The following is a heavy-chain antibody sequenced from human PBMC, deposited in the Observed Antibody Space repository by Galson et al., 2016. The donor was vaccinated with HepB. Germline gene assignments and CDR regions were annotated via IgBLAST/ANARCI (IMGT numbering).Heavy chain of an antibody. V-gene: IGHV6-1*01. J-gene: IGHJ3*02. Sequence: CAISGDSVSNNHVAWNWIRQSPSRGLEWLGRTYRGSNQYAASMRGRIATSSDTSTNQFSLQLSSVTPEDTGLYYCARGAYSSFDIWGQGTMVTVSS. D-gene: IGHD2-15*01. CDR1: GDSVSNNHVA. CDR2: TYRGSN. CDR3: ARGAYSSFDI.